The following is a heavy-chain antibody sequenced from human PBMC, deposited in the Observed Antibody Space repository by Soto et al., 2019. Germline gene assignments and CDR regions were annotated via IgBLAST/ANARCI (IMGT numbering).Heavy chain of an antibody. CDR1: GFTFSSYS. Sequence: GGSLRLSCAASGFTFSSYSMNWVRQAPGKGLEWVSSISSSSSYIYYADSVKGRFTISRDNAKNSLYLQMNSLRAEDTAAYYCARDVPSDTATNYGMDVWGQGTTVTV. CDR3: ARDVPSDTATNYGMDV. D-gene: IGHD5-18*01. V-gene: IGHV3-21*01. J-gene: IGHJ6*02. CDR2: ISSSSSYI.